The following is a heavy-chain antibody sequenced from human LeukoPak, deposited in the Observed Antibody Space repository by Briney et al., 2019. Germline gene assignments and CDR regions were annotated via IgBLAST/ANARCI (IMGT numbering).Heavy chain of an antibody. Sequence: SETLSLTCTLSGGSMSSTGYFWDWIRQPPGKGLEWIGSIYHNGSTFYNPSLKSRVTISADTSKTQFSLSLSSVTAADTAVYYCARDSAAQDYYDSSGSTARFDYWGQGTLVTVSS. CDR1: GGSMSSTGYF. CDR2: IYHNGST. D-gene: IGHD3-22*01. J-gene: IGHJ4*02. CDR3: ARDSAAQDYYDSSGSTARFDY. V-gene: IGHV4-39*02.